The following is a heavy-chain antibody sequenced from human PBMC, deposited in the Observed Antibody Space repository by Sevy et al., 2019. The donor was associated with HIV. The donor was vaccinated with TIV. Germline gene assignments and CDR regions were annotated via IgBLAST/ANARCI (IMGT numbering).Heavy chain of an antibody. V-gene: IGHV3-30*02. CDR2: IRFDGTIK. CDR1: GFTFSTYG. CDR3: AKVLHIVVVPAAIDYYYGMDV. J-gene: IGHJ6*02. Sequence: GGSLRLSCAASGFTFSTYGMHWVRQAPGKGLEWLAFIRFDGTIKYYTDSVKGRLTISRDNSKNTLYLQMNSLRAEDTAVYFCAKVLHIVVVPAAIDYYYGMDVWGQGTTVTVSS. D-gene: IGHD2-2*01.